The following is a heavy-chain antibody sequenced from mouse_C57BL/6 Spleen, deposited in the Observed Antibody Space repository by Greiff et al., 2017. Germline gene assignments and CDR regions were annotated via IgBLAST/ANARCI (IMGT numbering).Heavy chain of an antibody. Sequence: QVQLQQSGAELVKPGASVKLSCKASGYTFTSYWMHWVKQRPGQGLEWIGMIHPNSGSTNYNEKFKSKATLTVDKSSSTAYMQLSSLTSEDSAVYYCARGGKTCYSNYDWFAYWGQGTLVTVSA. J-gene: IGHJ3*01. CDR2: IHPNSGST. CDR1: GYTFTSYW. V-gene: IGHV1-64*01. CDR3: ARGGKTCYSNYDWFAY. D-gene: IGHD2-5*01.